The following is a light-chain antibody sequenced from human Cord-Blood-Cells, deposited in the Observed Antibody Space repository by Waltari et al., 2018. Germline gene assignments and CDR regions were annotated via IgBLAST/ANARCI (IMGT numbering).Light chain of an antibody. CDR3: SSYTSSSTWV. Sequence: QSALTQPASVSESPGQSITISCTGTSSDVGGYNYVSWYQQHPGNAPKLMIYDVSKRPSGVSNRFSGSKSGNTASLTISGLQAEDEADYYCSSYTSSSTWVFGGGTKLTVL. CDR2: DVS. V-gene: IGLV2-14*01. J-gene: IGLJ3*02. CDR1: SSDVGGYNY.